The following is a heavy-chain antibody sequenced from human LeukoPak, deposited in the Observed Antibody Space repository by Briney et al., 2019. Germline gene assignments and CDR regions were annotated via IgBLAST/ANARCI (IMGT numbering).Heavy chain of an antibody. J-gene: IGHJ4*02. V-gene: IGHV4-4*08. CDR3: ARVIWFGAVFDY. D-gene: IGHD3-10*01. CDR2: IYTSGST. CDR1: GGSFSGYY. Sequence: SSETLSLTCAVYGGSFSGYYWSWIRQPPGKGLEWIGRIYTSGSTNYNPSLESRVTISLDTSKNQFSLKMNSVTAADTAVYYCARVIWFGAVFDYWGQGTLVTASS.